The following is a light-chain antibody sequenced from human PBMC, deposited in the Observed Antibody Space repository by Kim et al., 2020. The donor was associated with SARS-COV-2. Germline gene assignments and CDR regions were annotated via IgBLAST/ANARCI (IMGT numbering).Light chain of an antibody. CDR1: KLGDKY. CDR2: QDS. Sequence: VSPGQTASITGSGDKLGDKYACWYQQKPGQSPVLVIYQDSKRPSGIPERFSGSNSGNTATLTISGTQPMDEADYYCQAWDSSTFYVFGTGTKVTVL. CDR3: QAWDSSTFYV. V-gene: IGLV3-1*01. J-gene: IGLJ1*01.